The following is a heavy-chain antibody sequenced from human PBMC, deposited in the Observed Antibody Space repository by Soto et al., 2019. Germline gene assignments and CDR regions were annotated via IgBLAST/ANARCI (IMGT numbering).Heavy chain of an antibody. V-gene: IGHV3-23*01. CDR3: AKGYSSSWYGNDQYFQH. CDR1: GFTFSSYA. CDR2: ISGSGGST. D-gene: IGHD6-13*01. J-gene: IGHJ1*01. Sequence: GSLRLSCAASGFTFSSYAMSWVRQAPGKGLEWVSAISGSGGSTYYADSVKGRFTISRDNSKNTLYLQMNSLRAEDTAVYYCAKGYSSSWYGNDQYFQHWGQGTLVTVSS.